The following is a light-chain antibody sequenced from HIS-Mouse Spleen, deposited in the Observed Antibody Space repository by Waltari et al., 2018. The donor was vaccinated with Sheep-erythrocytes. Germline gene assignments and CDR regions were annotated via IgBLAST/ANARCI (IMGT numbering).Light chain of an antibody. Sequence: SPGQSITISCTGTSSDVGSYNLVSWYQQHPGKAPKLMIYEGSKRPSGVSNRFSGSKSGNTASLTISGLQAEDEADYYCCSYVGSSTPWVFGGGTKLTVL. CDR2: EGS. V-gene: IGLV2-23*01. CDR1: SSDVGSYNL. J-gene: IGLJ3*02. CDR3: CSYVGSSTPWV.